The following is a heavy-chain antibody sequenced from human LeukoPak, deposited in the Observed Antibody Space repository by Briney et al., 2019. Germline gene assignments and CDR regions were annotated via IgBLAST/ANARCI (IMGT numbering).Heavy chain of an antibody. CDR2: INHSGST. J-gene: IGHJ5*02. D-gene: IGHD1-1*01. CDR1: GGSFSGYY. V-gene: IGHV4-34*01. CDR3: ARGKQLVRHWFGP. Sequence: SETLSLTCAVFGGSFSGYYWSWIRQPPGKGLEWIGEINHSGSTNYNPSLESRVTISADTSKNQFSLKLSSVTAADTAVYYCARGKQLVRHWFGPWGQGTLVTVSS.